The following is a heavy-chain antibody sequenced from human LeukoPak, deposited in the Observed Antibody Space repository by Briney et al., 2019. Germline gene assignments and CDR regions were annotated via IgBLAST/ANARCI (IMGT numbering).Heavy chain of an antibody. CDR3: ARGSGWYFGYYYYYVDV. D-gene: IGHD6-19*01. CDR1: GYTFTGYY. J-gene: IGHJ6*03. Sequence: ASVKVSCKASGYTFTGYYMHWVRQAPGQGLEWMGWINPNSGGTNYAQKFQGRVTMTSDTSISTAYMELSRLRSDDTAVYYCARGSGWYFGYYYYYVDVWGKGTTVTVSS. V-gene: IGHV1-2*02. CDR2: INPNSGGT.